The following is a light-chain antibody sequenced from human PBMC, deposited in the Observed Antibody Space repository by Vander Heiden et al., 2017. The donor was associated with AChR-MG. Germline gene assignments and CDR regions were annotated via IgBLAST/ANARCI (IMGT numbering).Light chain of an antibody. CDR3: QQYGSLPQT. V-gene: IGKV3-20*01. CDR2: AAS. CDR1: RNVYSNY. Sequence: IVLTQSPVTLSLSPGERATLSCRASRNVYSNYLAWYQQKPGQAPRPLIFAASSRAPGIPDRFSGSGSGTDFTLTISRLQPEDFAVYYCQQYGSLPQTFGRGTKLEI. J-gene: IGKJ2*01.